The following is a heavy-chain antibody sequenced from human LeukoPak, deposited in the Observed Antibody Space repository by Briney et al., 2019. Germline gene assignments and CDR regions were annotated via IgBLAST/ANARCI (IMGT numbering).Heavy chain of an antibody. V-gene: IGHV4-59*01. CDR3: ARSVEGYCSADNCFSYSYYMDV. D-gene: IGHD2-15*01. CDR2: IYYSGST. J-gene: IGHJ6*03. CDR1: GGSISSYY. Sequence: SETLSLSFTVSGGSISSYYWSWIRQPPGKGLEWIGYIYYSGSTHYNPSLKSRVTISVDTSKNQFSLKLSSVTAADTAVYYCARSVEGYCSADNCFSYSYYMDVWGKGTTVTVSS.